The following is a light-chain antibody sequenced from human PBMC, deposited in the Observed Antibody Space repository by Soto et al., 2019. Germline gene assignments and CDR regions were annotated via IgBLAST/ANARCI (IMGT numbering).Light chain of an antibody. J-gene: IGKJ5*01. CDR3: QHYNSYPLT. CDR2: DVS. Sequence: DIQLTQSPSTLSASVGDRVPITCRASQSISTWLAWYQQKPGKAPKFLIYDVSTLESGVPSRFSGSGSGTEFTLTISSLQPDDFATYYCQHYNSYPLTFGQGTRLEI. V-gene: IGKV1-5*01. CDR1: QSISTW.